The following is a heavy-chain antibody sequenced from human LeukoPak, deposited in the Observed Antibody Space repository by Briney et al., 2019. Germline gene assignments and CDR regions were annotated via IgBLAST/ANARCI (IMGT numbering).Heavy chain of an antibody. J-gene: IGHJ3*02. CDR2: ISNADST. Sequence: QAGGSLRLSCAASGFTFSSYGMSWVRQVPGKGLEWVSTISNADSTYYADSVRGRFTISRDKSENTLYLQMNSLRAEDTAVYYCAKFRGGLPRGVFDMWGQGTMVTVSS. CDR3: AKFRGGLPRGVFDM. V-gene: IGHV3-23*01. D-gene: IGHD3-10*01. CDR1: GFTFSSYG.